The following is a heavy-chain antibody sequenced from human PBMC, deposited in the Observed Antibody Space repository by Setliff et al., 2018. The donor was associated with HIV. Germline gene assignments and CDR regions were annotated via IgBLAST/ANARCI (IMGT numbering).Heavy chain of an antibody. CDR3: AREGGDYYYYYMDV. J-gene: IGHJ6*03. CDR2: MKPDSGNT. CDR1: RYTFTRFE. Sequence: ASVKVSCKASRYTFTRFEINWVRQAPGQGLEWMGWMKPDSGNTGYAQKFQGRVTMTRNTSISTAYMELSSLRSEDTAVYYCAREGGDYYYYYMDVWGKGTTVTVSS. D-gene: IGHD3-16*01. V-gene: IGHV1-8*01.